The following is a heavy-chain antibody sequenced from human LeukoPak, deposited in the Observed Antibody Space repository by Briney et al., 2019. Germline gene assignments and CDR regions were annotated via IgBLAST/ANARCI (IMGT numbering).Heavy chain of an antibody. CDR1: GGSISSYY. CDR3: ARVPGYDILTGYSYYYYYMDV. D-gene: IGHD3-9*01. J-gene: IGHJ6*03. V-gene: IGHV4-59*01. Sequence: SETLSLTCTVSGGSISSYYWSWIRQPPGKGLEWIGDIYYSGSTNYNPSLKSRVTISVDTSKNQFSLKLSSVTAADRAVYYCARVPGYDILTGYSYYYYYMDVWGKGTTVTVSS. CDR2: IYYSGST.